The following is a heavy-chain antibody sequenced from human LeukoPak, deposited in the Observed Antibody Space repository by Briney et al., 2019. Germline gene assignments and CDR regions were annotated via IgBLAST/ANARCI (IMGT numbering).Heavy chain of an antibody. J-gene: IGHJ6*02. CDR2: IKQDGSEK. V-gene: IGHV3-7*01. CDR3: ARVELSQYYYYAMDV. CDR1: GFTFSSYW. D-gene: IGHD3-16*02. Sequence: PGGSLRLSCAASGFTFSSYWMSWVRQAPGKGLEWVANIKQDGSEKYYVDSVKGRFTISRDNAKNSLYLQMNSLRAEDTAVYYCARVELSQYYYYAMDVWGQGTTVTVSS.